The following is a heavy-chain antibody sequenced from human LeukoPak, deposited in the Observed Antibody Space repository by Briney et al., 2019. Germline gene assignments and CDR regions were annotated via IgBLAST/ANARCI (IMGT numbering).Heavy chain of an antibody. Sequence: PSETLSLTCTVSGGSISSYYWSWLRQPPGKGLEWIGYIYYSGSTNYNPSLKSRVTISVDTSKNQFSLKLSSVTAADTAVYYCARGGEGTAMALFDYWGQGTLVTVSS. D-gene: IGHD5-18*01. CDR1: GGSISSYY. CDR3: ARGGEGTAMALFDY. CDR2: IYYSGST. V-gene: IGHV4-59*01. J-gene: IGHJ4*02.